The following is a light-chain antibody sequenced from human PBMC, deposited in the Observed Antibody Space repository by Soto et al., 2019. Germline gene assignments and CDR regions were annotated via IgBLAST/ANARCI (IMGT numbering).Light chain of an antibody. J-gene: IGKJ1*01. CDR1: QSIRSN. Sequence: EIVMTQSPDTLSVSPGEGATLTCRVSQSIRSNLAWYQQRPGQAPRLLMYGASTRADGIPARFTGSGSGTELTLTISSLQSEDIAVYYCQQYHIWPPWTSGQGTKVELK. CDR2: GAS. CDR3: QQYHIWPPWT. V-gene: IGKV3-15*01.